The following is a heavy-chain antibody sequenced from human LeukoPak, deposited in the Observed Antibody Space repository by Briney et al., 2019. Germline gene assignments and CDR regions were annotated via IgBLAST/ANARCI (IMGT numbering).Heavy chain of an antibody. CDR3: ATGAFYDSRIFQY. CDR2: IWYDGSNK. CDR1: GFSFSGYG. D-gene: IGHD3-22*01. V-gene: IGHV3-30*02. J-gene: IGHJ1*01. Sequence: GGSLRLSCAASGFSFSGYGMHWVRQAPGKGLDWVAVIWYDGSNKNYADSLKGRFTISRDNSKNTLYLQMNSVRVEDTAMYYCATGAFYDSRIFQYWGQGTLVTVSS.